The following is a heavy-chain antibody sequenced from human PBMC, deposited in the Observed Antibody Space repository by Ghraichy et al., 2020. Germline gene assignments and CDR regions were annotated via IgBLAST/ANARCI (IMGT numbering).Heavy chain of an antibody. V-gene: IGHV4-34*01. D-gene: IGHD6-6*01. J-gene: IGHJ4*02. CDR1: GGSFSGYY. CDR2: INHSGST. Sequence: SQTLSLTCAVYGGSFSGYYWSWIRQPPGKGLEWIGEINHSGSTNYNPSLKSRVTISVDTSKNQFSLKLSSVTAADTAVYYCARGGHGLAARRGRGDYWGQGTLVTVSS. CDR3: ARGGHGLAARRGRGDY.